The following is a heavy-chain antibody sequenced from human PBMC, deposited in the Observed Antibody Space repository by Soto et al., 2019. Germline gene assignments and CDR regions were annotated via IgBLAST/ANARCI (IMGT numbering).Heavy chain of an antibody. V-gene: IGHV1-69*13. CDR1: GGTFSSYA. J-gene: IGHJ3*01. CDR3: ARVQYLRFDAFNL. Sequence: ASVKVSCKASGGTFSSYAISWVRQAPGQGREWMGGIIPIFGTANYAQKFQGRVTITADESTSTAYMELSSLRAEDTAVYYCARVQYLRFDAFNLWGQGTMVTVSS. D-gene: IGHD3-3*01. CDR2: IIPIFGTA.